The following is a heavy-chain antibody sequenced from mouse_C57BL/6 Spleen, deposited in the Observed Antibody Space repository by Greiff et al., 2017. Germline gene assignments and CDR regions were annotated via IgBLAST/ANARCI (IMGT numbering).Heavy chain of an antibody. CDR1: GYAFTNYL. J-gene: IGHJ2*01. V-gene: IGHV1-54*01. D-gene: IGHD3-3*01. CDR2: INPGSGGT. CDR3: ARGGTRGY. Sequence: VQLQQSGAELVRPGTSVKVSCKASGYAFTNYLIEWVKQRPGQGLEWIGVINPGSGGTNYNKKFKGKATLTADKSSSTAYMQLSSLTSEDSAVYFCARGGTRGYWGQGTTLTVSS.